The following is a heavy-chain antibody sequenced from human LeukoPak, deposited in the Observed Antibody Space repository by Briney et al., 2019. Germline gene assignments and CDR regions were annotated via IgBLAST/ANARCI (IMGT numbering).Heavy chain of an antibody. V-gene: IGHV3-23*01. Sequence: SGGSLRLSCAASGFTFSSYAMSWARQAPGKGLEWVSAISGSGVTTYYADSVKGRFTISRDNSKNTLYLQMNSLRAEDTALYYCAKDRDYYLVRFFDYWGQGTLVTVSS. CDR3: AKDRDYYLVRFFDY. CDR1: GFTFSSYA. D-gene: IGHD3-10*01. J-gene: IGHJ4*02. CDR2: ISGSGVTT.